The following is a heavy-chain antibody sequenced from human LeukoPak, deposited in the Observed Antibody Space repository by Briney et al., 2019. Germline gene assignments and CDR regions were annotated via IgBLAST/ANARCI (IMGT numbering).Heavy chain of an antibody. V-gene: IGHV3-48*01. D-gene: IGHD6-25*01. Sequence: GGSLRLSCAASGFTFSSYTMNWVRQPPGKGLEWVSNIGTSSTTIYYADSVKGRFTISRDNAKNSLYLQMNSLRADDTAVYYCARFAAGGSYYYYMDVCGKGTTVTVSS. CDR1: GFTFSSYT. CDR3: ARFAAGGSYYYYMDV. J-gene: IGHJ6*03. CDR2: IGTSSTTI.